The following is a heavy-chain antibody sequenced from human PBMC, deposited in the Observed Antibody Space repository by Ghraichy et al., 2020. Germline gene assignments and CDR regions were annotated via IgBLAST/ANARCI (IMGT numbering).Heavy chain of an antibody. CDR2: INAGNGNT. CDR3: ARDGMATTSDLPFDY. J-gene: IGHJ4*02. Sequence: ASVKVSCKASGYTFTSYAMHWVRQAPGQRLEWMGWINAGNGNTKYSQKFQGRVTITRDTSASTAYMELSSLRSEDAAVYYCARDGMATTSDLPFDYWGQGTLVTVSS. CDR1: GYTFTSYA. V-gene: IGHV1-3*01. D-gene: IGHD5-24*01.